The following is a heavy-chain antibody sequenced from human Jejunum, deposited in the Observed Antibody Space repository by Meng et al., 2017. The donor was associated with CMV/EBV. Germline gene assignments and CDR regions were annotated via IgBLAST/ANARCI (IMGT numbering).Heavy chain of an antibody. CDR3: ARASPHAYMDV. CDR1: AFTFSTYA. CDR2: ISGDGSVT. V-gene: IGHV3-23*01. Sequence: AASAFTFSTYALGWVRQPPGTGLVWVSRISGDGSVTNYADSVKGRFIISRDNSKNTLFLQMDSLRAEDTAVYYCARASPHAYMDVWGQGTTVTVSS. J-gene: IGHJ6*03.